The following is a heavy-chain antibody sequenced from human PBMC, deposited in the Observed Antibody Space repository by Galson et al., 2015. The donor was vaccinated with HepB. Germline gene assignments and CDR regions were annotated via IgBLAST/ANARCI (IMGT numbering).Heavy chain of an antibody. CDR2: ISWNSGSI. J-gene: IGHJ4*02. V-gene: IGHV3-9*01. D-gene: IGHD2/OR15-2a*01. CDR1: GFTFDDYA. CDR3: AKDIREYPRYYFDY. Sequence: SLRLSCAASGFTFDDYAMHWVRQAPGKGLEWVSGISWNSGSIGYADSVKGRFTISRDNAKNSLYLQMNSLRAEDTALYYCAKDIREYPRYYFDYWGQGTLVTVSS.